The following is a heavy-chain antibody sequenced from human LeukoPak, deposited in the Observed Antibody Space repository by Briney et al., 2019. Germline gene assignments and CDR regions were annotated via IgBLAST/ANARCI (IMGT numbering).Heavy chain of an antibody. D-gene: IGHD6-19*01. Sequence: GGSLRLSCAVSGFTFSSYAMHWVRQAPGKGLEWVAVISYDGNKKYYADSVKGRFTISRDNSKNTLFLQMNSLRAEDTAVYYCTRFPRIAVALSNFDYWGQGTLVTVSS. CDR2: ISYDGNKK. CDR3: TRFPRIAVALSNFDY. V-gene: IGHV3-30-3*01. CDR1: GFTFSSYA. J-gene: IGHJ4*02.